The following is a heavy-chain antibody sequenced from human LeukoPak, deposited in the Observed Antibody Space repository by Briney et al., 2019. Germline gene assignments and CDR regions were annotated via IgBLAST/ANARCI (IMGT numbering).Heavy chain of an antibody. CDR1: GFTFSSYS. J-gene: IGHJ4*02. Sequence: LSGGSLRLSCAASGFTFSSYSMNWVRQAPGKGLEWVSYISSSGSTVYYDSAKGRFTVSRDNAKNSLYLQMNSLRDEDTAVYYCTRDGGRREDYWGQGTLVTVSS. V-gene: IGHV3-48*02. CDR3: TRDGGRREDY. D-gene: IGHD1-26*01. CDR2: ISSSGSTV.